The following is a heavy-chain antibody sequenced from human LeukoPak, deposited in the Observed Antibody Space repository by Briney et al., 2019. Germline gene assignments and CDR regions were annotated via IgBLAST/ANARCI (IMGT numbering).Heavy chain of an antibody. J-gene: IGHJ6*03. Sequence: GASVKVSCKASGGTFSSYAISWVRQAPGQGLEWMGGIIPILGTANYAQKFQGRVTITADKSTSTAYMELSSLRSEDTAVYYCTSRELGSGSRDYYMDVWGKGTTVTVSS. CDR1: GGTFSSYA. V-gene: IGHV1-69*10. D-gene: IGHD1-26*01. CDR2: IIPILGTA. CDR3: TSRELGSGSRDYYMDV.